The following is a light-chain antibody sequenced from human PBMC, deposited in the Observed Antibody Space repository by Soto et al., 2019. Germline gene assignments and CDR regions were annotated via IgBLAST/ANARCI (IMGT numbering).Light chain of an antibody. CDR1: QGVSSSN. V-gene: IGKV3-20*01. Sequence: EIVLTRSPRTLSLSPGDRATLSCRASQGVSSSNLAWYQQKPGEAPSRLIYGASSRATGIPGRFSGSGSGTSFTLTISRLEPEDFAVYYCQQYGSSPGTFGQGTKVDSK. CDR3: QQYGSSPGT. J-gene: IGKJ1*01. CDR2: GAS.